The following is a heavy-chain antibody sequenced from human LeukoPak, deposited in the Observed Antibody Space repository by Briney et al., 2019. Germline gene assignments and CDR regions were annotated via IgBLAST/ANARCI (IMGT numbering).Heavy chain of an antibody. D-gene: IGHD2-15*01. CDR2: IYYSGST. V-gene: IGHV4-61*01. CDR3: ARDSPYCSGGSCYAQYDY. Sequence: SETLSLTCTVSGYSIRSGYQWGWIRQPPGKGLEWIGYIYYSGSTNYNPSLKSRVTISVDTSKNQFSLKLSSVTAADTAVYYCARDSPYCSGGSCYAQYDYWGQGTLVTVSS. J-gene: IGHJ4*02. CDR1: GYSIRSGYQ.